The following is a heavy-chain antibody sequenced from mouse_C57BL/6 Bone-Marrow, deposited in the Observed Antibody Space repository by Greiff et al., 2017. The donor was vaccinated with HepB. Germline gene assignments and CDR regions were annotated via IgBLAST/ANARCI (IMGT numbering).Heavy chain of an antibody. J-gene: IGHJ4*01. Sequence: QVQLQQPGAELVRPGTSVKLSCKASGYTFTSYWMHWVKQRPGQGLEWIGVIDPSDSYTNYNQKFKGKATLTVDTSSSTAYMQLSSLTSEDSAVYYCARILPPSYAMDYWGQGTSVTVSS. CDR3: ARILPPSYAMDY. CDR2: IDPSDSYT. CDR1: GYTFTSYW. V-gene: IGHV1-59*01.